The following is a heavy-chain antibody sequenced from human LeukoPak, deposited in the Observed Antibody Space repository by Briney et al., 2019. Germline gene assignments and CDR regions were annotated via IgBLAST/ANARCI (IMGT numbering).Heavy chain of an antibody. V-gene: IGHV3-21*01. CDR2: ISSSSSYI. CDR3: ARDLSSWTDNWFDP. J-gene: IGHJ5*02. CDR1: GFTFSSYS. D-gene: IGHD6-13*01. Sequence: GGSLRLSCAASGFTFSSYSMNWVRQAPGKGLEWVSSISSSSSYIYYADSVKGRFTISRDNAKNSLYLQMNSLRAEDTAVYYCARDLSSWTDNWFDPWGQGTLVTVSS.